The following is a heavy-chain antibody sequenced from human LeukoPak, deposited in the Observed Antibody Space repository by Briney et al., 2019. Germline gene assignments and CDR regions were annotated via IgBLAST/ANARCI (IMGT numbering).Heavy chain of an antibody. J-gene: IGHJ4*02. CDR2: IYYSGST. CDR3: ASNYYDSSGLDY. D-gene: IGHD3-22*01. Sequence: SETLSLTCTVSGGSISSSSYYWGWIRQPPGKGLEWIGSIYYSGSTYYNPPLKSRVTISVDTSKNQFSLKLSSVTAADTAVYYCASNYYDSSGLDYWGQGNLVTVSS. V-gene: IGHV4-39*07. CDR1: GGSISSSSYY.